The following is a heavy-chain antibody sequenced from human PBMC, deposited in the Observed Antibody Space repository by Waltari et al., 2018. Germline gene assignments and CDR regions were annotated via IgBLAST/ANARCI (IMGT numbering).Heavy chain of an antibody. CDR1: GYSFTHYW. J-gene: IGHJ4*02. Sequence: EVQLVQSGTEVKKPGESLKISCKGSGYSFTHYWIGWVRPMPGKGLEWMGIIYPTDSDTRYSPSFQGQVTISADKSISTTYLQWSSLKASDTAMYYCARRWCSGGVCYGDYWGQGTLVTVSS. D-gene: IGHD2-8*02. CDR2: IYPTDSDT. CDR3: ARRWCSGGVCYGDY. V-gene: IGHV5-51*01.